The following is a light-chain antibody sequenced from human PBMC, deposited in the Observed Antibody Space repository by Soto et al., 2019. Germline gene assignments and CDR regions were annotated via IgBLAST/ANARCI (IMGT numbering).Light chain of an antibody. V-gene: IGLV1-51*01. CDR2: GND. J-gene: IGLJ2*01. Sequence: QSVLTQPPSVSAAPGEKVTISCSGSSSNIGNNFVSWYQQLPGTAPRLLIFGNDKRPSGIPDRFSGSRSGTSATLGITGLQTGDEADYYCGTWDSSLSTVVVGGGTKLTVL. CDR3: GTWDSSLSTVV. CDR1: SSNIGNNF.